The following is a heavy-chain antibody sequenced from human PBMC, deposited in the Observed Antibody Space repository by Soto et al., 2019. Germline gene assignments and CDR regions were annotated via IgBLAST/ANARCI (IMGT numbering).Heavy chain of an antibody. CDR1: GGSISRYY. CDR2: IYYSGST. Sequence: SETLSLTCTVSGGSISRYYWSWIRQPPGKGLDWIGYIYYSGSTSYNPSLKSRVTMTEDTSTDTAYMELSSLRSEDTAVYYCATDAHTRGYWGQGTLVTVSS. CDR3: ATDAHTRGY. V-gene: IGHV4-59*01. J-gene: IGHJ4*02.